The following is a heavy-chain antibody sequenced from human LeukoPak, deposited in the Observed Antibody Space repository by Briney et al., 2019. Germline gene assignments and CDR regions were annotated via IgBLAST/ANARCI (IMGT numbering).Heavy chain of an antibody. CDR1: GFTFNNAW. CDR2: IKSKTDSGTT. Sequence: PGGSLRLSCAASGFTFNNAWMSWVRLAPGKGLEWVGRIKSKTDSGTTDYAAPVKGRFTISRDDSKNTVYLQMDSLKTEDTAVYYCTTVYCSTTSCKPGTDYWGQGTLVTVSS. CDR3: TTVYCSTTSCKPGTDY. J-gene: IGHJ4*02. D-gene: IGHD2-2*01. V-gene: IGHV3-15*01.